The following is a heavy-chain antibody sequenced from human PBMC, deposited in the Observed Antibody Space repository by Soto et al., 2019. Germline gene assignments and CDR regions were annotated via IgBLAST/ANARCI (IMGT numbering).Heavy chain of an antibody. CDR2: INPSGGST. J-gene: IGHJ6*02. Sequence: ASVKVSCKASGYTFTSYYMHWVRQAPGQGLEWMGIINPSGGSTSYAQKFQGRVTMTRDTSTSTVYMELSSLRSEDTAVYYCATGFGSRYCSGRRRYYYTKPYYYYGMDVWGQGTTATVSS. CDR3: ATGFGSRYCSGRRRYYYTKPYYYYGMDV. D-gene: IGHD2-15*01. V-gene: IGHV1-46*01. CDR1: GYTFTSYY.